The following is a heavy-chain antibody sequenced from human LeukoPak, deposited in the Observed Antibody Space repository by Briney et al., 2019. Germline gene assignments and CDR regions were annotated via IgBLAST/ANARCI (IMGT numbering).Heavy chain of an antibody. CDR1: GFTFNTYW. J-gene: IGHJ4*02. CDR3: ARVVYFDSSGYRHFDY. CDR2: INNDGSIT. D-gene: IGHD3-22*01. V-gene: IGHV3-74*01. Sequence: GGSLRLSCAAYGFTFNTYWLHWVRQAPGKGLMWVSHINNDGSITNYADSVKGRFTISRDNAKNRLYLQMNSLRAEETAVYYCARVVYFDSSGYRHFDYWGQGTLVTVSS.